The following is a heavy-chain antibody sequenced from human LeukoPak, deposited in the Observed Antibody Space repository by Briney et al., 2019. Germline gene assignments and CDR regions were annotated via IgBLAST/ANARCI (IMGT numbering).Heavy chain of an antibody. V-gene: IGHV1-69*06. CDR1: GGTFSSYA. CDR3: ARDYYGSGSYDAFDI. CDR2: IIPIFGTA. D-gene: IGHD3-10*01. Sequence: SVKVSCKASGGTFSSYAISWVRQAPGQGLEWMGGIIPIFGTANYAQKFQGRVTITADKSTSTAYMELSSLRSEDTAVYYCARDYYGSGSYDAFDIWGQGTMVTVSS. J-gene: IGHJ3*02.